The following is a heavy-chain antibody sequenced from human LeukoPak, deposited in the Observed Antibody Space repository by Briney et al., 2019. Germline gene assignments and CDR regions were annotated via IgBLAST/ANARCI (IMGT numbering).Heavy chain of an antibody. D-gene: IGHD6-19*01. J-gene: IGHJ3*02. Sequence: NSSETLSLTYTVSGGSISSGGYYWSWIRQHPGKGLEWIGYIYYSGSTYYNPSLKSRVTISVDTSKNQFSLKLSSVTAADTAVYYCARDQGYSSGWYLAFDIWGQGTMVTVSS. CDR2: IYYSGST. CDR1: GGSISSGGYY. CDR3: ARDQGYSSGWYLAFDI. V-gene: IGHV4-31*03.